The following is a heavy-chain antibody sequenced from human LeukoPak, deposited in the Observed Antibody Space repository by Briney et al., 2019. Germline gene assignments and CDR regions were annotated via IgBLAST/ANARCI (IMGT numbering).Heavy chain of an antibody. Sequence: SQTLSLTCAVSGDSVSSNSAAWNWIRQSPSRGLEWLGRTYYRSKWYNDYAVSVKSRITINPDTSKNQFSLQLNSMTPEDTAVYYCARATGVTIPFDYWGQGTLVTVSS. CDR3: ARATGVTIPFDY. J-gene: IGHJ4*02. V-gene: IGHV6-1*01. CDR2: TYYRSKWYN. D-gene: IGHD3-10*01. CDR1: GDSVSSNSAA.